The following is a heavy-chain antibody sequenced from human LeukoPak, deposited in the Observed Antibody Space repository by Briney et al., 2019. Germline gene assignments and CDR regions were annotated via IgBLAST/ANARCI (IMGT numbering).Heavy chain of an antibody. D-gene: IGHD3-3*01. V-gene: IGHV1-24*01. CDR1: GYTLTELS. Sequence: ASVKVSCKVSGYTLTELSMHWVRQAPGKGLEWMGGFDPEDGETIYAQKFQGRVTMTEDTSTDTAYMELSSLRSEDTAVYYSATNTIFGVVIYYFDYWGQGTLVTVSS. J-gene: IGHJ4*02. CDR2: FDPEDGET. CDR3: ATNTIFGVVIYYFDY.